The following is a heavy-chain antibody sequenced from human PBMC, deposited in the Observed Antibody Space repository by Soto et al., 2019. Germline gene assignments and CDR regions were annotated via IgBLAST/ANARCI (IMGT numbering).Heavy chain of an antibody. D-gene: IGHD6-6*01. J-gene: IGHJ4*02. CDR2: IIPIFGTA. CDR3: ARVRGIAARARYFDY. Sequence: SVKVSCKASGGTFSSYAISWVRQAPGQGLEWMGGIIPIFGTANYAQKFQGRVTITADESTSTAYMELSSLRSEDTAVYYCARVRGIAARARYFDYWGQGTLVTVSS. V-gene: IGHV1-69*13. CDR1: GGTFSSYA.